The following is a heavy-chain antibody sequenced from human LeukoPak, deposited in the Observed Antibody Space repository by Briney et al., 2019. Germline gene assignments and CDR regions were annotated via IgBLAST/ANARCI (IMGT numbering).Heavy chain of an antibody. CDR1: GFTFSNTW. J-gene: IGHJ4*02. D-gene: IGHD3-10*01. V-gene: IGHV3-15*01. Sequence: PGGSLILSCAASGFTFSNTWMSWVRQAPGKGLEWVGRIKSKTDGGSIDYAAPVKGRFTISRDDSTDTLYLQMNTLKTEDTAVYYCTTDYGSGSHHYFDYWGQGTLVTVSS. CDR2: IKSKTDGGSI. CDR3: TTDYGSGSHHYFDY.